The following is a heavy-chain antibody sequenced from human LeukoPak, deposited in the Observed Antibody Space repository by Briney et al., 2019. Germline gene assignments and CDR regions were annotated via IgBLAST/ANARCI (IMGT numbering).Heavy chain of an antibody. Sequence: GESLKISCKASGYSFTSYWIGWVRQMPGKGLEWMGIIDPSDSETRYTPSSQGQVTISVDRSLATADLQWNSLKASDIAMYYCARQTAMGRSGDYWGQGTLVTVSS. D-gene: IGHD5-18*01. V-gene: IGHV5-51*01. CDR2: IDPSDSET. CDR1: GYSFTSYW. CDR3: ARQTAMGRSGDY. J-gene: IGHJ4*02.